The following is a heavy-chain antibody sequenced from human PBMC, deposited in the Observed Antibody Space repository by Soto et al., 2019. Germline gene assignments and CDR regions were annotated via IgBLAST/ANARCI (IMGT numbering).Heavy chain of an antibody. D-gene: IGHD6-19*01. Sequence: ASVKVSCKASGYTFTGYYMHWVRQAPGQGLEWMGWINPNSGGTNYAQKFQGRVTMTRDTSISTAYMELSRLRSDDTAVYYCARSCWSLEWLVRYYYYGMDVWGQGTTVTVSS. V-gene: IGHV1-2*02. CDR3: ARSCWSLEWLVRYYYYGMDV. CDR1: GYTFTGYY. J-gene: IGHJ6*02. CDR2: INPNSGGT.